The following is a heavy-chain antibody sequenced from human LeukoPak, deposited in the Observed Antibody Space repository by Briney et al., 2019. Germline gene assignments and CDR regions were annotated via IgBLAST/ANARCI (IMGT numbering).Heavy chain of an antibody. D-gene: IGHD3-10*01. V-gene: IGHV3-7*03. J-gene: IGHJ4*02. Sequence: GGSLRLSCAASGFTFSSYWMSWVRQAPGKGLEWVANIKQDGSEKHYVDSVKGRFTISRDNAKNSLYLQMNSLRAEDTAVYYCARDSGAAIVDYWGQGTLVTVSS. CDR3: ARDSGAAIVDY. CDR2: IKQDGSEK. CDR1: GFTFSSYW.